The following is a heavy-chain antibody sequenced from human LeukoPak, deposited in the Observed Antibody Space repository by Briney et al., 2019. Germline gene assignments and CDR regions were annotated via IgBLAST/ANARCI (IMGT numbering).Heavy chain of an antibody. V-gene: IGHV4-34*01. D-gene: IGHD3-10*01. CDR1: GGSFSGYY. CDR2: INHSGST. CDR3: ARGLDQDGSASYYNDY. J-gene: IGHJ4*02. Sequence: SETLSLTCAVYGGSFSGYYWSWIRQPPGKGLEWIGEINHSGSTNYNPSLKSRVTISVDTSKNQFSLKLSSVTAADTAVYYCARGLDQDGSASYYNDYGGQGTLVTFSS.